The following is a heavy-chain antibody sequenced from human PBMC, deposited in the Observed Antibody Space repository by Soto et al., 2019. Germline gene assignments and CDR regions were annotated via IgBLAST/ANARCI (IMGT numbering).Heavy chain of an antibody. J-gene: IGHJ6*02. D-gene: IGHD3-3*01. V-gene: IGHV1-24*01. Sequence: ASVKVSCKVSGYTLTELSMHWVRQAPGKGLEWMGGFDPEDGETIYAQKFQGRVTMTEDTSTDTAYMELSSLRSEDTAVYYCATVPRITIFGVVIYYYYGMDSWGPGTLVTVSS. CDR1: GYTLTELS. CDR3: ATVPRITIFGVVIYYYYGMDS. CDR2: FDPEDGET.